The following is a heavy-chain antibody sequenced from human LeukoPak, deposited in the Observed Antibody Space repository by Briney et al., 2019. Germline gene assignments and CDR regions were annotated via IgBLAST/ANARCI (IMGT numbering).Heavy chain of an antibody. V-gene: IGHV1-18*01. CDR2: LSACNGNT. Sequence: ASVKVSCKASGYTFTSYGISWVRQAPGQGLEWMGWLSACNGNTNYAQKLQGRVTMTTDTSTSSAYMELRSLRSDDTAVYYCARDDRYYDSSGYYGGKGGYFDYWGQGTLVTVSS. CDR3: ARDDRYYDSSGYYGGKGGYFDY. CDR1: GYTFTSYG. D-gene: IGHD3-22*01. J-gene: IGHJ4*02.